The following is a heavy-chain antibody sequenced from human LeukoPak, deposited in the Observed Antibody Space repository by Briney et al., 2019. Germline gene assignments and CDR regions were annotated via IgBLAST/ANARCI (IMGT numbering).Heavy chain of an antibody. CDR2: IYDSGST. D-gene: IGHD3-3*01. Sequence: PSETLSLTCTVSGGSIRSSYYYWGWIRQPPGKGLEWIGSIYDSGSTYYNPSLKSRVTISVDASKNQFSLKLSSVTAADTAVYYCARQSGYYTPFDYWGQGTLVTVSS. CDR1: GGSIRSSYYY. CDR3: ARQSGYYTPFDY. J-gene: IGHJ4*02. V-gene: IGHV4-39*07.